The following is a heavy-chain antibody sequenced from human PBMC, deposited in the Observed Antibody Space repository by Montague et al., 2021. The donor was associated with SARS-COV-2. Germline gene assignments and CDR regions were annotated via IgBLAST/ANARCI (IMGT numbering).Heavy chain of an antibody. D-gene: IGHD3/OR15-3a*01. CDR3: TSGEGNDGWRYYF. CDR2: VDKSDNT. J-gene: IGHJ4*02. V-gene: IGHV4-59*01. CDR1: GDSIRTNY. Sequence: SETLSFTCTVSGDSIRTNYWSWIRQPPGKGLEWIGYVDKSDNTNYNPSLKSRVTISLDTSKKQFSLKLNSVTAADTAVYYCTSGEGNDGWRYYFWGQGTLVTVSS.